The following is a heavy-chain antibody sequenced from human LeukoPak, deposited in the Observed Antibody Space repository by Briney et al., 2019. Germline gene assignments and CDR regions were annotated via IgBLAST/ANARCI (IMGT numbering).Heavy chain of an antibody. CDR2: IYYSGST. CDR3: ARHGTTGTNLNWFDP. J-gene: IGHJ5*02. Sequence: PSETLSLTCTVSGSSISSYYWSWIRQPPGKGLEWIGYIYYSGSTNYNPSHKSRVTISVDTSKNQFSLKVSSVTAADTAVYYCARHGTTGTNLNWFDPWGQGTLVTVSS. D-gene: IGHD1-1*01. CDR1: GSSISSYY. V-gene: IGHV4-59*01.